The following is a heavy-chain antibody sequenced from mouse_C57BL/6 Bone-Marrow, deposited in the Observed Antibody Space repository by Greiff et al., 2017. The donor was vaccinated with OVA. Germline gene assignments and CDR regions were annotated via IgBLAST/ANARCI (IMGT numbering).Heavy chain of an antibody. Sequence: QVQLQQSGAELVRPGTSVKVSCKASGYAFTNYLIEWVKQRPGQGLEWIGVINPGSGGTNYNEKFKGKATLTADKSSSTAYMQLSSLTSEDSAVYFCARSPFYYYGSDAMDYWGQGTSVTVSS. CDR3: ARSPFYYYGSDAMDY. J-gene: IGHJ4*01. CDR1: GYAFTNYL. CDR2: INPGSGGT. D-gene: IGHD1-1*01. V-gene: IGHV1-54*01.